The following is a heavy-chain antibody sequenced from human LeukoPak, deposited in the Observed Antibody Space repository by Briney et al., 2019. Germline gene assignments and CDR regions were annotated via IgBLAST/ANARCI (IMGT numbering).Heavy chain of an antibody. J-gene: IGHJ4*02. CDR3: AKDQQRLVRPPLDY. CDR1: GFTFSSYA. D-gene: IGHD6-13*01. CDR2: ISGSGGST. Sequence: GGSLRLSCAASGFTFSSYAMSWVRQAPGKGLEWVSAISGSGGSTYYADSVKGRFTISRDNSKNTLYLQMNSLRAEDTAVYYCAKDQQRLVRPPLDYWGQGTLVTVSS. V-gene: IGHV3-23*01.